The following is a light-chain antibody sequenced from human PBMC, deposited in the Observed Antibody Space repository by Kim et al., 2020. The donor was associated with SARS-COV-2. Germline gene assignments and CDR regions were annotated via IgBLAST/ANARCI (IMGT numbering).Light chain of an antibody. CDR3: QQSFSTPWLS. CDR1: QTIGTR. J-gene: IGKJ4*01. V-gene: IGKV1-39*01. CDR2: GAS. Sequence: SVGDRITIACRASQTIGTRLNWYQQRPGKAPKLLIYGASSLQSGVPSRFSGAGSGTDFTLTISSLQPEDFATYYCQQSFSTPWLSFGGGTKVDIK.